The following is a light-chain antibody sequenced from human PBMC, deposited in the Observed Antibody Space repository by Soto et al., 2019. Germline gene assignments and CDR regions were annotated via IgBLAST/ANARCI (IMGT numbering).Light chain of an antibody. CDR2: EGN. CDR3: CSYTDGSSLL. CDR1: RNDIGTYNL. Sequence: QSALTQPASVSGSPGQSISISCGGGRNDIGTYNLVSWCQQHPGKAPKLIIYEGNKRPSGVSNRFSGSRSGNTASLTISGLQAEDEADYYCCSYTDGSSLLFGGGTKLTVL. V-gene: IGLV2-23*01. J-gene: IGLJ3*02.